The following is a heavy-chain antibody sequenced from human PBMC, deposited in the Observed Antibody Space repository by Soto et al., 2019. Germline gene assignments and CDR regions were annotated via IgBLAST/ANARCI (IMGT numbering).Heavy chain of an antibody. V-gene: IGHV1-46*01. CDR2: VRPSGGNT. J-gene: IGHJ4*02. CDR1: GYTFTTYF. D-gene: IGHD6-19*01. Sequence: ASVKVSCKASGYTFTTYFIHWVRQAPGQGLEWMGIVRPSGGNTAYAQRFQGRLTMTRDTSTSTVYMERSSLRSDDTAVYYCARDGSAWDFDYWGQGTLVTVSS. CDR3: ARDGSAWDFDY.